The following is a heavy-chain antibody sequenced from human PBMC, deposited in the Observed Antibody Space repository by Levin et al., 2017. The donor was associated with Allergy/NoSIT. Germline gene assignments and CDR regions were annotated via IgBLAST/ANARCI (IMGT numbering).Heavy chain of an antibody. CDR1: GFIFSING. V-gene: IGHV3-33*01. CDR2: IWPDGSNK. J-gene: IGHJ4*02. CDR3: AAIQYSFDH. Sequence: GESLKISCAASGFIFSINGMHWVRQAPGKGLEWVAVIWPDGSNKYYADAVKGRFTISRDNSRNTLYLQMNSLRVEDTALYYCAAIQYSFDHWGQGTLVTVSS. D-gene: IGHD1-26*01.